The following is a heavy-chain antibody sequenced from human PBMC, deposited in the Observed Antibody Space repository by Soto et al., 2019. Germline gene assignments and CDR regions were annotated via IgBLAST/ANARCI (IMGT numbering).Heavy chain of an antibody. CDR2: NYHSGTT. J-gene: IGHJ4*02. Sequence: PAETLSLTCAVSGVTIITYYWSWVRQPPGKGLEWIVYNYHSGTTNYNPSLKSRVTISVDTSKNQFSLRLTSVTAADTAIYYCVREAYIGYGHAIDHWGQGTLVTISS. V-gene: IGHV4-59*01. CDR1: GVTIITYY. D-gene: IGHD5-12*01. CDR3: VREAYIGYGHAIDH.